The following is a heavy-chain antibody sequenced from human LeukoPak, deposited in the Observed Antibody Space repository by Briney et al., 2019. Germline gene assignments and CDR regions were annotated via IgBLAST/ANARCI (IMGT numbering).Heavy chain of an antibody. D-gene: IGHD3-9*01. CDR1: GGSISSGAYY. V-gene: IGHV4-31*03. J-gene: IGHJ4*02. Sequence: SSQTLSLTCTVSGGSISSGAYYWGWIRQHPGKGLEWIGYIYYSGNTYYNPSLKSRVTISVDTSQNQFSLKVNSMTAADTAVYYCARVYDINLHYFDYWGQGTLVTVSS. CDR2: IYYSGNT. CDR3: ARVYDINLHYFDY.